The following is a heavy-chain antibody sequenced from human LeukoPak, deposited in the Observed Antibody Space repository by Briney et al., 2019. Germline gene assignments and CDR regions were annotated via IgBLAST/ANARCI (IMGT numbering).Heavy chain of an antibody. V-gene: IGHV3-7*01. Sequence: GGSLRLSCAASGFTFSSYWMRWVRQAPGKGLEWVANIKQDGSEKYYVDSVKGRFTISRDNAKNSLYLQMNSLRAEDTAVYYCARASGGFYGSGSSDYWGQGTLVTVSS. CDR3: ARASGGFYGSGSSDY. J-gene: IGHJ4*02. CDR2: IKQDGSEK. D-gene: IGHD3-10*01. CDR1: GFTFSSYW.